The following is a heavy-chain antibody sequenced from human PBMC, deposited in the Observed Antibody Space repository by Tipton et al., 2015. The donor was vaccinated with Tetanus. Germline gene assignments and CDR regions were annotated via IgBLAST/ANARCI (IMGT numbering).Heavy chain of an antibody. CDR2: MNPNSGNT. CDR1: GYTFTSYD. J-gene: IGHJ6*02. CDR3: ARGDTTDYYYYYGMDV. V-gene: IGHV1-8*01. Sequence: QLVQSGAEVKKPGASVKVSCKASGYTFTSYDINWVRQATGQGLEWMGWMNPNSGNTGYAQKFQGRVPMTRNTSISTAYMELSSLRSEDTAVYYCARGDTTDYYYYYGMDVWGQGTTVTVSS. D-gene: IGHD5-18*01.